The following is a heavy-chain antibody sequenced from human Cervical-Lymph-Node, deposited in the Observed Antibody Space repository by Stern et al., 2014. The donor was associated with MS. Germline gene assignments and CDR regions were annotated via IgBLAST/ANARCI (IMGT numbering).Heavy chain of an antibody. CDR1: GGSISSGGYY. D-gene: IGHD3-3*01. CDR3: ARVSYDFWSGYYVFDY. J-gene: IGHJ4*02. CDR2: LYYSGST. V-gene: IGHV4-31*03. Sequence: VQLVESGPGLVKPSQTLSLTCTVSGGSISSGGYYWSWIRQHPGKGLEWIGYLYYSGSTYYKTSLKSRVTISVDTSKNQFSLKLSSVTAADTAVYYCARVSYDFWSGYYVFDYWGQGTLVTVSS.